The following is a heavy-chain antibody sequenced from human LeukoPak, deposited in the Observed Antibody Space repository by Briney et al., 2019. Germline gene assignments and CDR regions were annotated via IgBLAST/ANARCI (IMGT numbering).Heavy chain of an antibody. CDR3: AKGWWSDS. CDR2: ISGSGNNI. CDR1: GFTFINSA. Sequence: GGSLRLSCAASGFTFINSAMSWVRQAPGKGLEWVSTISGSGNNIYYADSVKGQFTISRDNSKNTSSLHMNSLSAEDTAIYYCAKGWWSDSWGQGTLVTVSS. D-gene: IGHD2-8*02. J-gene: IGHJ4*02. V-gene: IGHV3-23*01.